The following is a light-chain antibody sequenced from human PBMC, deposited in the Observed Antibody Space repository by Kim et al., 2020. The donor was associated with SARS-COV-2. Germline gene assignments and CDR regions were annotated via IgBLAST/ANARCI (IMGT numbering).Light chain of an antibody. Sequence: GKTVTICRTRSGGNIAVNYVQWYQQRPGSSPITVIYYDNQSPSRGPDRFSGSIDSASNSASLTISGLKTEDEADYYCQSYDGSRGVFGGGTQLTVL. CDR2: YDN. CDR3: QSYDGSRGV. V-gene: IGLV6-57*01. CDR1: GGNIAVNY. J-gene: IGLJ3*02.